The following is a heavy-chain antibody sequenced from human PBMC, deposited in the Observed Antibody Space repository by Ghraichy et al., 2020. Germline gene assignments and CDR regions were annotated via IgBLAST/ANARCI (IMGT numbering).Heavy chain of an antibody. V-gene: IGHV4-59*01. CDR3: ARAGRFGKDWSRYFDY. CDR2: IYYSGST. CDR1: GGSISSYY. D-gene: IGHD3-10*01. J-gene: IGHJ4*02. Sequence: SETLSLTCTVSGGSISSYYWSWIRQPPGKGLEWIGYIYYSGSTNYNPSLKSRVTISVDTSKNQFSLKLSSVTAADTAVYYCARAGRFGKDWSRYFDYWGQGTLVTVSS.